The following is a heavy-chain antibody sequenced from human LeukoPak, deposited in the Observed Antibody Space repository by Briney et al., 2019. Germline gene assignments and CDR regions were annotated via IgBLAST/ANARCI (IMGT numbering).Heavy chain of an antibody. CDR1: GFTFSNYA. CDR2: ISISGATT. CDR3: ARDPSGSSSGWYHFDY. J-gene: IGHJ4*02. D-gene: IGHD6-19*01. Sequence: GGSLRLSCAASGFTFSNYAMSWVRQTPGKGLDWVSGISISGATTYYANSVKGRFTISRDNSKNTLNLQMNSLRAEDTAVYYCARDPSGSSSGWYHFDYWGQGSLVTVSS. V-gene: IGHV3-23*01.